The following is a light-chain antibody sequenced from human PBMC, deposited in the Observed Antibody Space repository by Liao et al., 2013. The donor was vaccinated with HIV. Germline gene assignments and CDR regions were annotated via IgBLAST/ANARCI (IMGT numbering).Light chain of an antibody. CDR3: QVWDRKTGAS. CDR2: QDD. V-gene: IGLV3-21*01. J-gene: IGLJ1*01. Sequence: SYGLTQPPSVSAAPGKTATMTCEGSIIGGRSVHWYQQRPGQSPILVIYQDDQRPSGIPERFSGSNSGNTATLTISGTQAVDEADYYCQVWDRKTGASFGAGTKVTVL. CDR1: IIGGRS.